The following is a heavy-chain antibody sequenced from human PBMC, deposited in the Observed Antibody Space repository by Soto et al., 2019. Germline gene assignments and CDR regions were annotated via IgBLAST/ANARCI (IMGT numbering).Heavy chain of an antibody. CDR3: ASLVTAAGTIGAYDI. Sequence: QVQLVQSGAEVKKPGSSVKVSCKASGGTFNSYYMSWVRQAPGQGLEWMGGIIPVLRTANYAQKFQGRITITADESKCTAYMEVSSLRFDDTAVYYCASLVTAAGTIGAYDIWGQGTMVNVSS. CDR2: IIPVLRTA. V-gene: IGHV1-69*01. D-gene: IGHD6-13*01. J-gene: IGHJ3*02. CDR1: GGTFNSYY.